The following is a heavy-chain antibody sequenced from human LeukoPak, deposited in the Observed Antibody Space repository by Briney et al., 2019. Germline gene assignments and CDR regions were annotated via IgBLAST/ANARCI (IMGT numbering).Heavy chain of an antibody. CDR3: ARHVRSPNEDFWSGYY. CDR1: GGSISSYY. J-gene: IGHJ4*02. D-gene: IGHD3-3*01. Sequence: SETLSLTCTVFGGSISSYYWGWIRQPPGKGLEWIGSFYYSGSTYYNPSLKSRVTISVDTSKNQFSLKLGSVSAADTAVYYCARHVRSPNEDFWSGYYWGQGTLVTVSS. V-gene: IGHV4-39*01. CDR2: FYYSGST.